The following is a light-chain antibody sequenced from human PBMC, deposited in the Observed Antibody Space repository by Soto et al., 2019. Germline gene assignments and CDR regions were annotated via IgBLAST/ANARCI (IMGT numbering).Light chain of an antibody. CDR1: SSDVGGYNF. V-gene: IGLV2-8*01. Sequence: QSALTQPPSASGSPGQSVTISCTGTSSDVGGYNFVSWYQQHPGKAPKLIIYEVIKRPSGVPDRFSGSKSGNTASLTVSGLQAEDEADYYCTSYAGTNIYVVFGGGTKLTVL. CDR3: TSYAGTNIYVV. CDR2: EVI. J-gene: IGLJ2*01.